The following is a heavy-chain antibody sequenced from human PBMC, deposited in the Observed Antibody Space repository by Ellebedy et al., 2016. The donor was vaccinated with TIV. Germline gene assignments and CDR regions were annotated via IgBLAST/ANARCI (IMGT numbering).Heavy chain of an antibody. J-gene: IGHJ4*02. CDR2: LLYDGTDE. V-gene: IGHV3-30*18. Sequence: GGSLRLSCTASGFSLSTYGVHWVRQAPGKGLEWVAGLLYDGTDEYYADSVKGRFTISRDTSKNKMYLQMNSLRTEDTAVYYCAKDLGRWLQFFDYWGQGILVTVSS. CDR3: AKDLGRWLQFFDY. CDR1: GFSLSTYG. D-gene: IGHD5-24*01.